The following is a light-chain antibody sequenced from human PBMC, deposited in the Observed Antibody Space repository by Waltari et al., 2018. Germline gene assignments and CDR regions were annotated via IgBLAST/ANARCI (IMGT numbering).Light chain of an antibody. J-gene: IGLJ2*01. CDR2: GDN. CDR1: TSNIGAGHD. Sequence: QSVLTQPPSVSGTPGQRVTISCSGSTSNIGAGHDVHWYQHLPGTAPKLPIYGDNKRPSGVPDRFPGSKSGTSASLAITGLQADDEADYFCQSFDNMLSGGVVFGGGTKLAVL. V-gene: IGLV1-40*01. CDR3: QSFDNMLSGGVV.